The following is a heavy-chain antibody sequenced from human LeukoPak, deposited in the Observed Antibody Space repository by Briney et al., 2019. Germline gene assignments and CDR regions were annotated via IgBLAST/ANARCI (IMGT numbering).Heavy chain of an antibody. J-gene: IGHJ6*03. CDR3: ASRSSGYYYYMDV. Sequence: PGGSXRLSXXXXXXXXSSYWMHWVRXAPGKGLVWVSRINSDGSSTSYADSVKGRFTISRDNAKNTLYLQMNSLRAEDTAVYYCASRSSGYYYYMDVWGKGTTVTVSS. V-gene: IGHV3-74*01. CDR1: XXXXSSYW. CDR2: INSDGSST. D-gene: IGHD6-19*01.